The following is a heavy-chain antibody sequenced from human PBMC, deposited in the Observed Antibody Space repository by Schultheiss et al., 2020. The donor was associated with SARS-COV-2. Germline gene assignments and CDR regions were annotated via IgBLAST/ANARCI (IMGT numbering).Heavy chain of an antibody. J-gene: IGHJ4*02. Sequence: ASVKVSCKASGYTFTSYGISWVRQAPGQGLEWMGWINPNSGGTNYAQKFQGRVTMTTDTSTSTAYMELRSLRSDDTAVYYCARPGGSSSWYVIDYWGQGTLVTVSS. CDR1: GYTFTSYG. CDR3: ARPGGSSSWYVIDY. D-gene: IGHD6-13*01. CDR2: INPNSGGT. V-gene: IGHV1-18*01.